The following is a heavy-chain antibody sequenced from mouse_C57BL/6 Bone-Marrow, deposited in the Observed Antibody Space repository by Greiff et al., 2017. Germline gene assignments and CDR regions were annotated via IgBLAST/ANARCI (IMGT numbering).Heavy chain of an antibody. CDR2: IDPENGDT. CDR1: GFTIKDDY. Sequence: VQLQQSGAELVRPGASVKLSCTASGFTIKDDYMHWVKQRPEQGLEWIGWIDPENGDTEYASKFQGKATITADTSSNTAYLQLSSLTSEDTAVYYCTSRLRPFSRYFDVWGAGTTVTVSS. V-gene: IGHV14-4*01. CDR3: TSRLRPFSRYFDV. D-gene: IGHD2-4*01. J-gene: IGHJ1*01.